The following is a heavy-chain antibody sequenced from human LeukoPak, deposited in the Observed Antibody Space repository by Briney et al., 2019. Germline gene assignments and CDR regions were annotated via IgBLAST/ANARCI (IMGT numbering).Heavy chain of an antibody. CDR1: GGSISSGSYY. D-gene: IGHD1-26*01. Sequence: PSETLSLTCTVSGGSISSGSYYWSWIRQPAGKGLEWIGRIYTSGSTNYNPSLKSRVTISVDTSKNQFSLKLSSVTAADTAVYYCARGRGVGASAFDIWGQGTMVTVSS. CDR2: IYTSGST. V-gene: IGHV4-61*02. CDR3: ARGRGVGASAFDI. J-gene: IGHJ3*02.